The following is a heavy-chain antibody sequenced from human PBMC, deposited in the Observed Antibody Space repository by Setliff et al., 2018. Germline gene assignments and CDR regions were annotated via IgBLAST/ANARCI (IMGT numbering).Heavy chain of an antibody. D-gene: IGHD2-15*01. CDR1: ASTFSNYW. Sequence: PGESLKISCKDSASTFSNYWIVWVRQMPGKGLEWMGFIYPGNSDTSYSPSFQGQVTISADKSISTAYLPWSSLKASDTAMYYCARGPPAPLDCSGGSCYSRYYYYGMDVWGQGTTVTVSS. J-gene: IGHJ6*02. V-gene: IGHV5-51*01. CDR2: IYPGNSDT. CDR3: ARGPPAPLDCSGGSCYSRYYYYGMDV.